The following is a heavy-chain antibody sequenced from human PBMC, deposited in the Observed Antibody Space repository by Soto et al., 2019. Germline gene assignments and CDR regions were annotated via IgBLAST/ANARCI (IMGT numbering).Heavy chain of an antibody. CDR3: ARDPFEPQYYGVVTSYWYFDL. J-gene: IGHJ2*01. V-gene: IGHV3-21*01. CDR2: ISSSSSYI. D-gene: IGHD3-3*01. Sequence: GGSLRLSCAASGFTFSSYSMNWVRQAPGKGLEWVSSISSSSSYIYYADSVKGRFTISRDNAKNSLYLQMNSLRAEDTAVYYCARDPFEPQYYGVVTSYWYFDLWGRGTLVTVSS. CDR1: GFTFSSYS.